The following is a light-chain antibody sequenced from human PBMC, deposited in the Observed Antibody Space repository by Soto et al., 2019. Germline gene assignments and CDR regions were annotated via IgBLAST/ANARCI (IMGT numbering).Light chain of an antibody. J-gene: IGKJ2*01. CDR3: QQYNNWPPYT. V-gene: IGKV3-15*01. CDR1: QSVSSN. CDR2: GAS. Sequence: EVVMTQSPATLSVSPGERATLSCRASQSVSSNLAWYQQKPGQAPRLLIFGASTRATGIPARFSGSGSGTEFILTISSLQSEDLAVYFCQQYNNWPPYTFGQGTKLEIK.